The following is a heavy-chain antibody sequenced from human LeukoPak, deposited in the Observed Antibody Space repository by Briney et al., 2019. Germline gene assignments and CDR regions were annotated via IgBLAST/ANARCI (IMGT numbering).Heavy chain of an antibody. CDR1: GGSISSYY. CDR3: ARGDLYSSGWPDY. V-gene: IGHV4-59*12. D-gene: IGHD6-19*01. J-gene: IGHJ4*02. Sequence: SETLSLTCTVSGGSISSYYWGWIRQPPGKGLEWIGYISYSGSTNSNPSLTSRVTMSVDTSKNQFSLKLSSVTAADTAVYYCARGDLYSSGWPDYWGQGTLVTVSS. CDR2: ISYSGST.